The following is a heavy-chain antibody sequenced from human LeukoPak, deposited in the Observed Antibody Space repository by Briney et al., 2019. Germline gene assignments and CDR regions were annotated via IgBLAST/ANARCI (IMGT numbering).Heavy chain of an antibody. D-gene: IGHD2-2*01. CDR3: ATETNGRRYVY. Sequence: GGSLRLSCTASGLTFSTSGFNWVRQAPGKGLEWVASIGLTGSDTYHADSTKGRFTISRDNANNFLYLQMNSLRAEDTAVYYGATETNGRRYVYWGEKTLLTVS. V-gene: IGHV3-21*06. CDR2: IGLTGSDT. J-gene: IGHJ4*02. CDR1: GLTFSTSG.